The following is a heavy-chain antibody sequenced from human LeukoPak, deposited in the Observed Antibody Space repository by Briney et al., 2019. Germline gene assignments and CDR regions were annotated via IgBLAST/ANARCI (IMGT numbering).Heavy chain of an antibody. CDR1: GYTFTSYG. J-gene: IGHJ5*02. CDR2: ISDYNGNT. D-gene: IGHD4-11*01. Sequence: ASVKVSCKASGYTFTSYGISWVRQAPGQGLEWMGWISDYNGNTNYAQKLQGRVTMTTDTSTSTACMELRSLRSDDTAVYYCARDLYRDSLPASWFDPWGQGTLVTVSS. V-gene: IGHV1-18*01. CDR3: ARDLYRDSLPASWFDP.